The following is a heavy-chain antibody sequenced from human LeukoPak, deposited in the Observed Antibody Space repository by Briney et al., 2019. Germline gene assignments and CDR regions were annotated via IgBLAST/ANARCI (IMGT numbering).Heavy chain of an antibody. V-gene: IGHV3-48*03. CDR1: GFTFSSYE. D-gene: IGHD1-26*01. CDR3: ARAGATTGVWFDP. CDR2: ISSSGSTI. Sequence: PGGSLRLSCAASGFTFSSYEMNWVRQAPGKGLEWVSYISSSGSTIYYADSVKGRFTISRDNAKNSLYLQMNSLRSDDTAVYYCARAGATTGVWFDPWGQGTLVTVSS. J-gene: IGHJ5*02.